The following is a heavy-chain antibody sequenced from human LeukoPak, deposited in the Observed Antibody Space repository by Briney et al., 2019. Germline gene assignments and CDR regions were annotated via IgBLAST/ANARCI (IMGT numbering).Heavy chain of an antibody. CDR1: GYTFTGYY. CDR3: ARSLVVVVNASTHFGY. CDR2: INPNSGDT. D-gene: IGHD2-15*01. Sequence: ASVKVSCKASGYTFTGYYMHWVRQAPGQGLEWMGWINPNSGDTNYAQRFQGRVTMTRDTSISTAYMKLSRPTSDDTAVYYCARSLVVVVNASTHFGYWGQGTLVTVSS. V-gene: IGHV1-2*02. J-gene: IGHJ4*02.